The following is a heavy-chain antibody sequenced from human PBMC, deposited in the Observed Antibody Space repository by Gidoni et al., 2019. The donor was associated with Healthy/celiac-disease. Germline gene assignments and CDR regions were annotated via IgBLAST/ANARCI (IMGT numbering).Heavy chain of an antibody. Sequence: QVQLVQSGAEVKKPGASVKVSCKASGYTFTSYYMHWVRQAPGQGLEWMGIINPSGVSTSYAQKFRGRVTMTRDTSTSTVYMELSSLGSEDTAVYYCARDRGGVGATWTYFDYWGQGTLVTVSS. CDR1: GYTFTSYY. CDR2: INPSGVST. V-gene: IGHV1-46*03. CDR3: ARDRGGVGATWTYFDY. D-gene: IGHD1-26*01. J-gene: IGHJ4*02.